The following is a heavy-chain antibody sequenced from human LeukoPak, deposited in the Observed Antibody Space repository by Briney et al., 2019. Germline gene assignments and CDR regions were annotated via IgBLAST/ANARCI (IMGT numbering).Heavy chain of an antibody. CDR3: AGEYSSSSEYGMDV. CDR2: IYYSGST. J-gene: IGHJ6*02. D-gene: IGHD6-6*01. V-gene: IGHV4-39*02. Sequence: WLRQAPGKGLEWTGSIYYSGSTYYNPSLKSRVTISVDTSKNQFSLKLSSVTAADTAVYYCAGEYSSSSEYGMDVWGQGTTVTVSS.